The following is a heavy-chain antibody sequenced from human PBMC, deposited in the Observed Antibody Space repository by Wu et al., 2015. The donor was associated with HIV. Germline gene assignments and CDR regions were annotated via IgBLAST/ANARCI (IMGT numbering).Heavy chain of an antibody. Sequence: QVHLVQSGAAVKKPGSSVKVSCKASGGTFMYDAVSWVREAPGQGLEWMGGIIPLLHTAYYAPSLEGRVTITTDESTTTAYLELSNLRSEDTAVYYCARGYSGSDRIVYFSSGMDVWGQGTTVHRLL. CDR1: GGTFMYDA. J-gene: IGHJ6*02. D-gene: IGHD1-26*01. CDR2: IIPLLHTA. CDR3: ARGYSGSDRIVYFSSGMDV. V-gene: IGHV1-69*05.